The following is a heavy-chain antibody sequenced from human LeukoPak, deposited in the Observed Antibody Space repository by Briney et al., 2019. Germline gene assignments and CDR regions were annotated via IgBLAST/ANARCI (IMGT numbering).Heavy chain of an antibody. D-gene: IGHD3-16*02. V-gene: IGHV3-9*01. CDR2: ISWNSGSI. CDR3: AKDWSRLRLGELSSPFDY. CDR1: GFTIDDYA. J-gene: IGHJ4*02. Sequence: GGSLRLACAASGFTIDDYAMYWDRQAPGQGLEWVSGISWNSGSIGYADSVKGRFTISRDNAKNSLYLQMNSLRAEVTALYYCAKDWSRLRLGELSSPFDYWGQGTLVTVSS.